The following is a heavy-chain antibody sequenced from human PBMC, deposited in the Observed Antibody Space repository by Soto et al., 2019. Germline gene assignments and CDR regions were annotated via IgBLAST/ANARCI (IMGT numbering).Heavy chain of an antibody. CDR1: GGSFSGYY. CDR2: INHSGST. D-gene: IGHD5-12*01. J-gene: IGHJ4*02. V-gene: IGHV4-34*01. Sequence: QVQLQQWGAGLLKPSETLSLTCAVYGGSFSGYYWSWIRQPPGKGLEWIGEINHSGSTNYNPSLKSRVTISVDTSKNPFSLKLSSVTAADTAVYYCARARGYSGYDYDYWGQGTLVTVSS. CDR3: ARARGYSGYDYDY.